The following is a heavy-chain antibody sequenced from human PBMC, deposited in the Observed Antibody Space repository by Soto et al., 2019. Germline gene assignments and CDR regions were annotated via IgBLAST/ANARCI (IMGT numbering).Heavy chain of an antibody. CDR1: GFSLSNARMG. D-gene: IGHD3-3*01. J-gene: IGHJ4*02. V-gene: IGHV2-26*01. CDR2: IFSNDEK. Sequence: QVTLKESGPVLVNPTETLTLTCTVSGFSLSNARMGVSWIRQPPGKALEWLAHIFSNDEKSYSTSLKSRLSISKDTSKSQVVLTMTNMDPVDTATYYCARTFTIFGVVTNNFDYWGQGTLVTVSS. CDR3: ARTFTIFGVVTNNFDY.